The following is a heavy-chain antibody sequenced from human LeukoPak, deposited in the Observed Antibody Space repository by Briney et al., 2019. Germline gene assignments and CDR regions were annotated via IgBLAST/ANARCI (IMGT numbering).Heavy chain of an antibody. CDR2: ISGGGSTI. CDR1: GFTFSDYY. V-gene: IGHV3-11*04. CDR3: AKYRSSPIKAFDT. J-gene: IGHJ3*02. D-gene: IGHD6-6*01. Sequence: GGSLRLSCAASGFTFSDYYMSWIRQIPGKGLEWISYISGGGSTIEYADSVKGRFTISRDNAQNSLFLQMNSLRAEDTAVYFCAKYRSSPIKAFDTWGQGTMVTAS.